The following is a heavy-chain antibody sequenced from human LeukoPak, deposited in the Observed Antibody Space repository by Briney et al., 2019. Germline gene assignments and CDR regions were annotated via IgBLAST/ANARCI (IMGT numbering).Heavy chain of an antibody. CDR2: MNPKSGNT. CDR3: ARSDFRAWNAFDI. CDR1: GYTFTSYD. D-gene: IGHD3/OR15-3a*01. J-gene: IGHJ3*02. V-gene: IGHV1-8*03. Sequence: ASVKVSCKASGYTFTSYDINWVRQVTGQGLEWMGWMNPKSGNTGYAQKFQGRVTITTDTSINTAYMELSSLRSEDTAVYYCARSDFRAWNAFDIWGQGTMVTVSS.